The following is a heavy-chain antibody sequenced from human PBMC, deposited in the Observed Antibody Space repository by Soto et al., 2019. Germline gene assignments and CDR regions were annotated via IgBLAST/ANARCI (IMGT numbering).Heavy chain of an antibody. D-gene: IGHD5-18*01. V-gene: IGHV1-18*01. Sequence: GASVKVSCKASGYTFTSYGISWVRQAPGQGLERMGWISAYNGNTNYAQKLQGRVTMTTDTSTSTAYMELRSLRSDDTAVYYCARDLSVDTAMVTGYWGQGTLVTVSS. CDR3: ARDLSVDTAMVTGY. CDR1: GYTFTSYG. J-gene: IGHJ4*02. CDR2: ISAYNGNT.